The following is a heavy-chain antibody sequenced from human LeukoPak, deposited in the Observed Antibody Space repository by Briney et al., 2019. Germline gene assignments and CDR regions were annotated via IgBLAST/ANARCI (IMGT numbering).Heavy chain of an antibody. CDR3: ARSHLMSTIRAWVFDY. J-gene: IGHJ4*02. D-gene: IGHD5/OR15-5a*01. V-gene: IGHV4-39*07. Sequence: SETLSLTCTVSGGSISSSSYYWGWIRQPPGKGLEWIGSIYYSGSTYYNPSLKSRVTISVDTSKNQFSLNLSSVTAADTAVYYCARSHLMSTIRAWVFDYWGQGTLVTVSS. CDR1: GGSISSSSYY. CDR2: IYYSGST.